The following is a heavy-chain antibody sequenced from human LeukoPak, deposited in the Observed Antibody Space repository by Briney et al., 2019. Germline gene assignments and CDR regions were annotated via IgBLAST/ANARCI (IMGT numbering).Heavy chain of an antibody. Sequence: GGSLRLSCAASGFTFDDYGMTWVRQAPGKRLEWVSSISGSGGTTYYADSVKGRFTMSRDNSKDTLFLQMNSLRVEDTAVYFCAKARLPGIAVSGDHWGQGILIIVSS. CDR2: ISGSGGTT. D-gene: IGHD6-19*01. CDR1: GFTFDDYG. J-gene: IGHJ5*02. V-gene: IGHV3-23*01. CDR3: AKARLPGIAVSGDH.